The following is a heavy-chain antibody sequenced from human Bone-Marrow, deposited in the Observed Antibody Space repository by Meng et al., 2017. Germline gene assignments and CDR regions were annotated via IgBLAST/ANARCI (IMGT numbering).Heavy chain of an antibody. J-gene: IGHJ4*02. CDR2: INSDGSST. V-gene: IGHV3-74*01. CDR1: GFTFSSYW. D-gene: IGHD3-10*01. Sequence: GESLKISCAASGFTFSSYWMHWVRQAPGKGLVWVSRINSDGSSTSYADSVKGRFTISRDNAKNTLYLQMNSLRAEDTAVYYCARDRGRFGQSLDYWGQGTLVTVSS. CDR3: ARDRGRFGQSLDY.